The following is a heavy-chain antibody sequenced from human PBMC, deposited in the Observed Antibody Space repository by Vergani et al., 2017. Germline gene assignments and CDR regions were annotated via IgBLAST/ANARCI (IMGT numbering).Heavy chain of an antibody. CDR3: ARGCGSTSCYKRGEDWFDP. CDR1: GYTFTGYY. V-gene: IGHV1-46*01. Sequence: QVQLVQSGAEVKKPGASVKVSCKASGYTFTGYYMHWVRQAPGQGLEWMGIINPSGGSTNYAQKFQGRVTMTRDTSTTTVFMGLSSLRSEDTAVYYCARGCGSTSCYKRGEDWFDPWGQGTLVTVSS. CDR2: INPSGGST. J-gene: IGHJ5*02. D-gene: IGHD2-2*02.